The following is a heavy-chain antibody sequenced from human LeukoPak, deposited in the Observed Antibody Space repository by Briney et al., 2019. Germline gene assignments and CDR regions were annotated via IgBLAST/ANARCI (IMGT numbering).Heavy chain of an antibody. CDR1: GGSISSYY. D-gene: IGHD3-16*02. Sequence: SETLSLTCTVSGGSISSYYWSWIRQPPGKGLEWIGYIYNSGSTNYNPSLKSRVTISVDMSKNQFSLKLSSVTAADTAVYYCARTYVWGSYREGDFGYWGQGTLVTVSS. J-gene: IGHJ4*02. CDR2: IYNSGST. CDR3: ARTYVWGSYREGDFGY. V-gene: IGHV4-59*08.